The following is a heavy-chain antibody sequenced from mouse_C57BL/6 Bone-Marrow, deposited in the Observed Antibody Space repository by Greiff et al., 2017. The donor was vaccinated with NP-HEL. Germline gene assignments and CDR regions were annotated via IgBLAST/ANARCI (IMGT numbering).Heavy chain of an antibody. J-gene: IGHJ4*01. CDR1: GYAFTNYL. CDR3: ARAGYGSSFYAMDY. Sequence: VQLQESGAELVRPGTSVKVSCKASGYAFTNYLIEWVKQRPGQGLEWIGVLNPGSGGTNYNEKFKGKATLTADKSSSTAYMQLSSLTSEDSAVYFCARAGYGSSFYAMDYWGQGTSVTVSS. D-gene: IGHD1-1*01. V-gene: IGHV1-54*01. CDR2: LNPGSGGT.